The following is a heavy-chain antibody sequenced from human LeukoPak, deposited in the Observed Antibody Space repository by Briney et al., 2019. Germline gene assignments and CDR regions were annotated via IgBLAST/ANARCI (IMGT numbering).Heavy chain of an antibody. CDR3: ARGGRPYYYYGMDV. V-gene: IGHV3-23*01. Sequence: GGSLRLPCVASGFTLSSYTLNWVRRAPGKGLEWVSVISRRGDTKYYADSVKGRFTISRDNSKNTLYLQMNSLRAEDTAVYYCARGGRPYYYYGMDVWGQGTTVTVSS. CDR1: GFTLSSYT. J-gene: IGHJ6*02. CDR2: ISRRGDTK.